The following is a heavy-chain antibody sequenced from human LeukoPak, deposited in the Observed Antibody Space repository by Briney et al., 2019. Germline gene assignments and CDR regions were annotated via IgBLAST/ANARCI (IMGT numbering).Heavy chain of an antibody. Sequence: ASVKVSCKASGYTFTGYYMHWVRRAPGQGLEWMGWINPNSGGTNYAQKFQGRVTMTRDTSISTAYMELSRLRSDDTAVYYCARGGYSYGLSYYYYMDVWGKGTTVTVSS. CDR2: INPNSGGT. J-gene: IGHJ6*03. CDR1: GYTFTGYY. CDR3: ARGGYSYGLSYYYYMDV. V-gene: IGHV1-2*02. D-gene: IGHD5-18*01.